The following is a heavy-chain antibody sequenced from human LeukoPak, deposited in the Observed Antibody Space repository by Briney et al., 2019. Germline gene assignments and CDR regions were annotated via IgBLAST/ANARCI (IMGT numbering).Heavy chain of an antibody. J-gene: IGHJ5*02. CDR3: TSHAAFDP. CDR1: GFTFSDYG. V-gene: IGHV3-15*01. CDR2: IKSKNVGGTT. Sequence: GGSLRLSCTASGFTFSDYGMHWVRQAPGKGLEWVGRIKSKNVGGTTDYAAPVKGRFTISRDDSKNTVYLQMNSLKIEDTAVYYCTSHAAFDPWGQGTLVTVSS.